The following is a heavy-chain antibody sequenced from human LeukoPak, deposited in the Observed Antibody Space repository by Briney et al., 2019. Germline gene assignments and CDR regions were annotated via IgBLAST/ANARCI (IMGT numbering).Heavy chain of an antibody. D-gene: IGHD3-22*01. J-gene: IGHJ4*02. V-gene: IGHV3-30*18. CDR1: GFSFSSYG. CDR2: ISYDGRNK. Sequence: GRSLRLSCAASGFSFSSYGMHWGRQAPGKGLEWVAVISYDGRNKYYADSVKGRFTISRDNSKNTLYLQMNSLRAEDTAVYYCAKEGDSSGSPFHFDSWGQGTLVTVSS. CDR3: AKEGDSSGSPFHFDS.